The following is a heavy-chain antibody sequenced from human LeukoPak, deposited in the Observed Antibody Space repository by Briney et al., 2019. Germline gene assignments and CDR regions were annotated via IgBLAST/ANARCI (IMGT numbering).Heavy chain of an antibody. CDR2: ISYDGSNK. V-gene: IGHV3-30-3*01. Sequence: GGSLRLSCAASEFTLSSYAMDWVRQAPGKGLEWVAVISYDGSNKYYADSVKGRFTISRDNAKNSLYLQMNSLRAEDTAVYYCARGLGPYSRGYWGQGTLVTVSS. J-gene: IGHJ4*02. D-gene: IGHD5-18*01. CDR1: EFTLSSYA. CDR3: ARGLGPYSRGY.